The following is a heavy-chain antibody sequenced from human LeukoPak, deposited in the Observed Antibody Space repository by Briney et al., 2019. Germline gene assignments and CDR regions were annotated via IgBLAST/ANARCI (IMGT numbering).Heavy chain of an antibody. J-gene: IGHJ6*03. D-gene: IGHD6-6*01. CDR2: INPSGGST. CDR1: GYTFTSYY. Sequence: ASVKVSCKASGYTFTSYYMHWVRQAPGQGLEWMGIINPSGGSTSYAQKFQGRVTMTRDMSTSTVYMELSNLRSEDTAVYYCARDRIAARRSISYYYYMDVWGKGTTVTVSS. CDR3: ARDRIAARRSISYYYYMDV. V-gene: IGHV1-46*01.